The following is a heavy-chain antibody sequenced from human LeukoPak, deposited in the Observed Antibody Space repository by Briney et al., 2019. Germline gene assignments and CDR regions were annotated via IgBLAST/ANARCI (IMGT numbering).Heavy chain of an antibody. CDR3: ARSPSKLVPFDY. J-gene: IGHJ4*02. CDR1: GGSFSSYY. D-gene: IGHD3-3*02. V-gene: IGHV4-34*01. Sequence: PSETLSLTCAVYGGSFSSYYWSWIRQPPGKGLEWIGEINHGGSTNYYPDLKSRVTMSVDTTNNHFSLKLSSVTAADTAVYYCARSPSKLVPFDYWGQGTLVTVSS. CDR2: INHGGST.